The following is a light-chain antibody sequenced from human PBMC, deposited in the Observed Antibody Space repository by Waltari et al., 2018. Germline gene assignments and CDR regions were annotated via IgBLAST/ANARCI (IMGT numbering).Light chain of an antibody. J-gene: IGKJ2*01. CDR1: QSVSSNY. CDR2: GAS. V-gene: IGKV3-20*01. Sequence: IVLTQSPGTLSLSPGERATLSCRASQSVSSNYLAWYQQKPGQAPRLFIYGASSRGTGIPDRFSGSGSGTDFTLTISRLEPEDFAVYYCQQYGRSSYTFGQGTKLEIK. CDR3: QQYGRSSYT.